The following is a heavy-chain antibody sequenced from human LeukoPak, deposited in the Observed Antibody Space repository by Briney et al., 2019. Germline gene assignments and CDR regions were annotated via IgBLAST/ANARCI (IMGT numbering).Heavy chain of an antibody. CDR3: ARRDWGIVVVPAAIATDYYFDY. J-gene: IGHJ4*02. Sequence: PSETLSLTCTVSGYSISSGYYWGWIRQPPGKGLEWIGEINHSGSTNYNPSLKSRVTISVDTSKNQFSLKLGSVTAADTAVYYCARRDWGIVVVPAAIATDYYFDYWGQGTLVTVSS. V-gene: IGHV4-38-2*02. CDR1: GYSISSGYY. CDR2: INHSGST. D-gene: IGHD2-2*01.